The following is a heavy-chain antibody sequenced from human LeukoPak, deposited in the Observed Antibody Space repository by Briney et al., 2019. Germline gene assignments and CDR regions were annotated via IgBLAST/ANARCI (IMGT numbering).Heavy chain of an antibody. D-gene: IGHD6-13*01. V-gene: IGHV3-7*05. CDR1: GFTFNNYW. J-gene: IGHJ4*02. CDR2: INQNGSEK. Sequence: TGGSLRLSCVASGFTFNNYWMNWVRQAPGKGLEWVAKINQNGSEKFYVDSVKGRFTISRDNAKNSLYLQMNSLRAEDTAVYYCTTAAVYWGQGTLVTVSS. CDR3: TTAAVY.